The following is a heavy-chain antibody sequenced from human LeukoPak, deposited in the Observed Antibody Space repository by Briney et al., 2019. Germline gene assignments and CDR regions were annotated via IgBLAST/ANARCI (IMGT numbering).Heavy chain of an antibody. Sequence: GGSLRLSCAASGFSFNSYGMHWVRQAPGKGLEWVAFIRYDGSKKYYADSLKGRISISRDNSKNTMYLQMNSLRAEDTALYYCAKDMGELQLWHVVDYWGQGTLVTVSS. CDR2: IRYDGSKK. J-gene: IGHJ4*02. CDR3: AKDMGELQLWHVVDY. D-gene: IGHD5-24*01. CDR1: GFSFNSYG. V-gene: IGHV3-30*02.